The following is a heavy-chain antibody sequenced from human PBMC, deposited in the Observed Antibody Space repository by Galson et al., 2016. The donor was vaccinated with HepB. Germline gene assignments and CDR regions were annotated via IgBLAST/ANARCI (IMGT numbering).Heavy chain of an antibody. V-gene: IGHV5-10-1*01. CDR2: IDPTDSYT. Sequence: QSGAEVTKPGESLTISCKGSGSNFPDYWISWVRQMPGKGLEWMGRIDPTDSYTNYSPSFQGHVTISADSSINTAYLRWRSLKASDTAIYYCARHGDVDTAMVPFHSWGQGSLVIVSS. CDR3: ARHGDVDTAMVPFHS. D-gene: IGHD5-18*01. CDR1: GSNFPDYW. J-gene: IGHJ4*02.